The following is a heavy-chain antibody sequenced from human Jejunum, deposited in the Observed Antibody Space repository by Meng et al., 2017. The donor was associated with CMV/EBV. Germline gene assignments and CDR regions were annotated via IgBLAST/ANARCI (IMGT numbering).Heavy chain of an antibody. J-gene: IGHJ3*01. D-gene: IGHD4-17*01. CDR3: ARSYDYGDPLALDF. CDR2: IPYDGSNK. CDR1: GFRFRDCP. Sequence: GFRFRDCPMHWVRQATGEGLGWVAVIPYDGSNKYYADSVESRFTISRDNAKNSLYLQMNSLRAEDTAVYYCARSYDYGDPLALDFWGQGTMVTVSS. V-gene: IGHV3-30-3*01.